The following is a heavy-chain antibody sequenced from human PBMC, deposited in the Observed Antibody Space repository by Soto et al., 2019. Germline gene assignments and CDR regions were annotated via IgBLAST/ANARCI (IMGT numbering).Heavy chain of an antibody. CDR2: IIPIFGTA. D-gene: IGHD1-1*01. CDR3: ARAGRWVAGGGRNNWDRFDY. V-gene: IGHV1-69*06. CDR1: GGTFSSYA. Sequence: QVQLVQSGAEVKKPGSSVKVSCKASGGTFSSYAISWVRQAPGQGLEWMVGIIPIFGTANYAQKFQGRVTITADKSTSTAYMELSSLRSEDTAVYYCARAGRWVAGGGRNNWDRFDYWGQGTLVTVSS. J-gene: IGHJ4*02.